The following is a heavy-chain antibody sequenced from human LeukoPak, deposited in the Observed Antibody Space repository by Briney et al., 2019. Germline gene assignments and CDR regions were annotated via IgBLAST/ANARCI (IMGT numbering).Heavy chain of an antibody. D-gene: IGHD3-10*01. J-gene: IGHJ4*02. CDR1: GGSISSYY. V-gene: IGHV4-59*01. CDR2: IYYSGST. CDR3: AREIAEAYYYGSGSYYNAFDY. Sequence: TSETLSLTCTVSGGSISSYYWSWLRQPPGKGLEWIGYIYYSGSTNYNPSLKSRVTISVDTSKNQFSLKLSSVTAADTAVYYCAREIAEAYYYGSGSYYNAFDYWGQGTLVTVSS.